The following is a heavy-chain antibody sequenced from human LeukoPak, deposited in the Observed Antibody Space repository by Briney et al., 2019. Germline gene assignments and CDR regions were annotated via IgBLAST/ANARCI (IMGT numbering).Heavy chain of an antibody. V-gene: IGHV3-30*18. J-gene: IGHJ5*02. CDR1: GFTFSSYG. CDR2: TSYDGSNK. Sequence: GGSLRLSCAASGFTFSSYGMHWVRQAPGKGLEWVAVTSYDGSNKYYADSVKGRFTISRDNSKNTLYLQMNSLRAEDTAVYYCAKVGSTYYDFWSGYGWFDPWGQGTLVTVSS. CDR3: AKVGSTYYDFWSGYGWFDP. D-gene: IGHD3-3*01.